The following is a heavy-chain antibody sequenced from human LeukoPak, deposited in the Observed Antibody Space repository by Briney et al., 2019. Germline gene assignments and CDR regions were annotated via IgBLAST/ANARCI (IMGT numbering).Heavy chain of an antibody. CDR2: INHSGST. CDR3: ARDLGGLYYDSSGTDY. D-gene: IGHD3-22*01. J-gene: IGHJ4*02. Sequence: PSETLSLTCEVYGGSFSGYYWNWIRQPPGKGLEWIGEINHSGSTNYNLSLKSRVSISVDTSKNHFSLKLSSLTAADTAVYYCARDLGGLYYDSSGTDYWGQGTLVTVSS. CDR1: GGSFSGYY. V-gene: IGHV4-34*01.